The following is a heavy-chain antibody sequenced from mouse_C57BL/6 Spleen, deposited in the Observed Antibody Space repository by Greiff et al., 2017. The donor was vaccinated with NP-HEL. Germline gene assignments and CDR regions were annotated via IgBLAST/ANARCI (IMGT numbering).Heavy chain of an antibody. Sequence: VQLQQPGAELVRPGTSVKLSCKASGYTFTSYWMPWVKQRPGQGLEWIGVIDPSDSYTNYNQKFKGKATLTVDTSSSTAYMQLSSLTSEDSAVYYCAGTAQASYYAMDYWGQGTSVTVSS. V-gene: IGHV1-59*01. CDR1: GYTFTSYW. CDR3: AGTAQASYYAMDY. CDR2: IDPSDSYT. D-gene: IGHD3-2*02. J-gene: IGHJ4*01.